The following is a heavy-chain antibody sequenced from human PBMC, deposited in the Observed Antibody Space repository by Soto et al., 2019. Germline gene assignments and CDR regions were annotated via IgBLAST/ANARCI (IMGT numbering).Heavy chain of an antibody. D-gene: IGHD6-13*01. Sequence: PVGSLRLSCAASGFTFSSYGMHWVRQAPGKGLEWVAVISYDGSNKYYADSVKGRFTISRDNSKNTLYLQMNSLRAEDTAVYYCAKADSSSWYVFQHWGQGTLVTVSS. CDR1: GFTFSSYG. V-gene: IGHV3-30*18. CDR2: ISYDGSNK. J-gene: IGHJ1*01. CDR3: AKADSSSWYVFQH.